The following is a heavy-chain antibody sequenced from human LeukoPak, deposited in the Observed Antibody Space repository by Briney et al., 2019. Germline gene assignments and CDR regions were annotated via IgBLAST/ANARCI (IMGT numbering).Heavy chain of an antibody. D-gene: IGHD2/OR15-2a*01. J-gene: IGHJ6*02. CDR3: ARDNLYVSRYYYGMDV. CDR1: GFTFSSYE. Sequence: GGSLTLSCAASGFTFSSYEMNWVRQAPGKGLEWVSYISSSGSTIYYADSVKGRFTISRDNAKNSLYLQMNSLRAEDTAVYYCARDNLYVSRYYYGMDVWGQGTTVTVSS. V-gene: IGHV3-48*03. CDR2: ISSSGSTI.